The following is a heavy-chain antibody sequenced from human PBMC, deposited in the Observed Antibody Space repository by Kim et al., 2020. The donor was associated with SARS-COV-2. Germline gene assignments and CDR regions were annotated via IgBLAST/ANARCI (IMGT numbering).Heavy chain of an antibody. V-gene: IGHV7-4-1*02. D-gene: IGHD6-19*01. J-gene: IGHJ4*02. CDR3: ARGGSGLEGFDY. Sequence: TYAQGFTGRFVFSLETYVSAAYLQISSLKAEDTAVYYCARGGSGLEGFDYWGQGTLVTVSS.